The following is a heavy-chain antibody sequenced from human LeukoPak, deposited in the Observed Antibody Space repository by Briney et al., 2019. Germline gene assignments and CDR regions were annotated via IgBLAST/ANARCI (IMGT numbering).Heavy chain of an antibody. J-gene: IGHJ4*02. CDR1: GFTFSSYE. D-gene: IGHD2-15*01. CDR3: AREIRYCSGGSCYLFDY. CDR2: ISSSGSTK. Sequence: PGGSLRLSCAASGFTFSSYEMNWVRQAPGKGLERVSYISSSGSTKYYADSVKGRFTISRDNAKNSLYLQMNSLRAEDTAVYYCAREIRYCSGGSCYLFDYWGQGTLVTVSS. V-gene: IGHV3-48*03.